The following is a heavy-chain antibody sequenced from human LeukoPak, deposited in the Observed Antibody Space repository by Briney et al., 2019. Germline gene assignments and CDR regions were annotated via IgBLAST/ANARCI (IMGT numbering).Heavy chain of an antibody. CDR2: IYSSGNT. D-gene: IGHD2-2*01. V-gene: IGHV4-4*07. Sequence: SETLSLTCTVSGGSISSYYWSWIRQPAGKGLEWIGRIYSSGNTNYNPSHKSRVTMSVDTSKNQFSLKLSSVTAADTAVYYCARGQYHLLYWYFDLWGRGTLVTVSS. J-gene: IGHJ2*01. CDR3: ARGQYHLLYWYFDL. CDR1: GGSISSYY.